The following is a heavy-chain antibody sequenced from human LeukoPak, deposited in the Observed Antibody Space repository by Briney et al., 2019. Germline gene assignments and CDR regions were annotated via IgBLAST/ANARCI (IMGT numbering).Heavy chain of an antibody. V-gene: IGHV3-23*01. D-gene: IGHD3-10*01. J-gene: IGHJ6*02. Sequence: GGSLRLSCAASGFTFSSYAMSWVRQAPEKGLEWVSTISGSGSGTYYADSVKGRFTISRDDSKNTLYLQMNSMRAEDTAVYYCARDPDYYGSGSYSPYGMDVWGQGTTVTVSS. CDR3: ARDPDYYGSGSYSPYGMDV. CDR1: GFTFSSYA. CDR2: ISGSGSGT.